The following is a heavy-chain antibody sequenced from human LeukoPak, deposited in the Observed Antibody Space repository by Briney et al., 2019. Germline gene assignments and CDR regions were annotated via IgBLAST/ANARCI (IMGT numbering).Heavy chain of an antibody. J-gene: IGHJ4*02. CDR1: GFTFSSYA. CDR2: ISYDGSNK. V-gene: IGHV3-30-3*01. D-gene: IGHD2-15*01. CDR3: ARGRFGYSFESPFDY. Sequence: GRSLRLSCAASGFTFSSYAMHWVRQAPGKGLEWVAVISYDGSNKYYADSVKGRFTISRDNSKNTLYLQMNSLRAEDTAVYYCARGRFGYSFESPFDYWGQGTLVTVSS.